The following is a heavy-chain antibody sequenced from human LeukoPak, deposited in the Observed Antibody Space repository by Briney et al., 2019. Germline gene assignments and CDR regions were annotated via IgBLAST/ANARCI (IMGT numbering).Heavy chain of an antibody. CDR3: ARDYSLAAAVNY. Sequence: GASVKVSCKASGYTFTSYAMHWVRQAPGHRLEWMGWINAGNGNTKYSQKFQGRVTITRDTSASTAYMELSSLRSEDTAVYYCARDYSLAAAVNYWGQGTLVTVSS. V-gene: IGHV1-3*01. CDR2: INAGNGNT. CDR1: GYTFTSYA. J-gene: IGHJ4*02. D-gene: IGHD6-13*01.